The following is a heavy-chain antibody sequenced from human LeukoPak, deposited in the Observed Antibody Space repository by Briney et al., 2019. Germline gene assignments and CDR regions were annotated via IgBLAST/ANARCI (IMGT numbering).Heavy chain of an antibody. V-gene: IGHV3-33*01. Sequence: PGGSLRLSCAASGFTFSSYGMHWVRQAPGKGLEWVAVIWYDGSNKYYADSVKGRFTISRGNSKNTLYLQMNSLRAEDTAVYYCARDQGPKGWLQLSGHYYYYGMDVWGQGTTVTVSS. CDR3: ARDQGPKGWLQLSGHYYYYGMDV. CDR1: GFTFSSYG. J-gene: IGHJ6*02. D-gene: IGHD5-24*01. CDR2: IWYDGSNK.